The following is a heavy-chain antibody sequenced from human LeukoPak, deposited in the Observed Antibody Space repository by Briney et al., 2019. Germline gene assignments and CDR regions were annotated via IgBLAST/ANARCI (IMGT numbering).Heavy chain of an antibody. CDR2: ISGSGGST. V-gene: IGHV3-23*01. CDR3: ANDGGYYYDSSGYYPFDY. Sequence: GGSLRLSCAASGFTFSSYAMSWVRQAPGKGLEWVSAISGSGGSTYYADSVKGRFTISRDNSKNTLYLQMNSLRAEDTAVYYCANDGGYYYDSSGYYPFDYWGQGTLVTVSS. J-gene: IGHJ4*02. CDR1: GFTFSSYA. D-gene: IGHD3-22*01.